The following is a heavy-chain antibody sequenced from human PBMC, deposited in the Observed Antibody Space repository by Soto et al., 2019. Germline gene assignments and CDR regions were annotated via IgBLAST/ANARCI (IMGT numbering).Heavy chain of an antibody. CDR2: INHSGST. D-gene: IGHD2-15*01. Sequence: SETLSLTCAVYGGSFSGYCWSWIRQPPGKGLEWIGEINHSGSTNYNPSLKSRVTISVDTSKNQFSLKLSSVTAADTAVYYCARGPGGNALFFDYWGQGTLVTVSP. CDR1: GGSFSGYC. V-gene: IGHV4-34*01. CDR3: ARGPGGNALFFDY. J-gene: IGHJ4*02.